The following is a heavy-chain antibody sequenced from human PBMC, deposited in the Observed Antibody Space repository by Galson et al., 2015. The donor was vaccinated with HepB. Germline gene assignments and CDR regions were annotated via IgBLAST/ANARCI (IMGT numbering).Heavy chain of an antibody. CDR1: GFSLSNARMG. V-gene: IGHV2-26*01. D-gene: IGHD2-15*01. CDR2: IFSNDEK. CDR3: ARMECSGGSCYSSGAFDI. Sequence: PALVKPTQTLTLTCTVSGFSLSNARMGVSWIRQPPGKALEWLAHIFSNDEKSYSTSLKSRLTISKDTSKSQVVLTMTNMDPVDTATYYCARMECSGGSCYSSGAFDIWGQGTMVTVSS. J-gene: IGHJ3*02.